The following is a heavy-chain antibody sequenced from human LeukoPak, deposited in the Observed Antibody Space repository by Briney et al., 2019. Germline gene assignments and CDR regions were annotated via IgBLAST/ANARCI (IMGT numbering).Heavy chain of an antibody. J-gene: IGHJ4*02. Sequence: ASVKVSCKASGYTFTGYYMHWVRQAPGQGLEWMGWINPNSGGTNYAQKFQGRVTMTRDTSISTAYMELSRLRPDDTAVYYCARARRDGYNYKFDYWGQGTLVTVSS. V-gene: IGHV1-2*02. CDR2: INPNSGGT. D-gene: IGHD5-24*01. CDR1: GYTFTGYY. CDR3: ARARRDGYNYKFDY.